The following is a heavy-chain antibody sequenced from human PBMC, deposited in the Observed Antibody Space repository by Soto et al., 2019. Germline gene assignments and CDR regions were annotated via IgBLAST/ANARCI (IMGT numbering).Heavy chain of an antibody. CDR1: GFTFGDYA. J-gene: IGHJ4*02. V-gene: IGHV3-49*04. CDR2: IRSKAYGGTT. Sequence: SLRLSCTASGFTFGDYAMSWVRQAPGKGLEWVGFIRSKAYGGTTEYAASVKGRFTISRDDSKSIAYLQMNSLKTEDTAVYYCTRDASRSGSYYNPTFNFDYWGQGTLVTVSS. D-gene: IGHD3-10*01. CDR3: TRDASRSGSYYNPTFNFDY.